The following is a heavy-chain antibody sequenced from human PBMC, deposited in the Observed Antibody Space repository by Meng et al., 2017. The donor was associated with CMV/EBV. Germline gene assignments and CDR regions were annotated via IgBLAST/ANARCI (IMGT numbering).Heavy chain of an antibody. D-gene: IGHD5-24*01. V-gene: IGHV3-21*01. CDR1: GFTFSSYS. J-gene: IGHJ4*02. Sequence: EVQLVESGGGLVKPGGSLRLSCAASGFTFSSYSMNWVRQAPGKGLEWVSSISSSSSYIYYADSVKGRFTISRDNAKNSLYLQMNSLRAEDTAVYYCARDRVEMATINYFDYWGQGPLGTVAS. CDR2: ISSSSSYI. CDR3: ARDRVEMATINYFDY.